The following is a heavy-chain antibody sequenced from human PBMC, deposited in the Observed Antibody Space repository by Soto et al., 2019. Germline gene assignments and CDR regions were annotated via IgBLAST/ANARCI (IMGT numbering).Heavy chain of an antibody. Sequence: QVQLVQSGAEVRKPGSSVKVSCKAPGGTFSTYIISWVRQAPGQGLEWMGRIIPIPDITNYAQKFQGRVTITADRSTSTAYMELTNLKSEDTAVYSCARDRITTRWDAFDLWGQGTLVTVSS. CDR3: ARDRITTRWDAFDL. D-gene: IGHD3-3*01. J-gene: IGHJ3*01. CDR2: IIPIPDIT. V-gene: IGHV1-69*08. CDR1: GGTFSTYI.